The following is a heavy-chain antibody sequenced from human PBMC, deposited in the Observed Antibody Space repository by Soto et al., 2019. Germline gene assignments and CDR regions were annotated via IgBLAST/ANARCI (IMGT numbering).Heavy chain of an antibody. CDR1: GFSLSNAGMG. CDR2: IFSSDEK. D-gene: IGHD5-18*01. CDR3: ARAVDRAISDIWFDP. Sequence: PTLVNPTETLTLTCTVSGFSLSNAGMGVSWIRQPPGKALEWLAHIFSSDEKSYRTSLETRLTVSKDTSKSQVVLTMTNMDPLDTATYYCARAVDRAISDIWFDPWGQGTQVTVS. V-gene: IGHV2-26*01. J-gene: IGHJ5*02.